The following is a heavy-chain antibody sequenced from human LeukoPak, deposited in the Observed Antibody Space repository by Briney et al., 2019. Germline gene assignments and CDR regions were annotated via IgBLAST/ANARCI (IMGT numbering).Heavy chain of an antibody. CDR1: GFTFYNTW. Sequence: GGSLRLSCTVSGFTFYNTWMSWVRRAPGKGLEWVGRIKTRSDGGTTDYAAPIKGRFTISRDDSKNTLFLQMNSLKTEDTAVYYCATGGYDFSYWGQGTLVTVSS. V-gene: IGHV3-15*07. J-gene: IGHJ4*02. CDR3: ATGGYDFSY. D-gene: IGHD5-12*01. CDR2: IKTRSDGGTT.